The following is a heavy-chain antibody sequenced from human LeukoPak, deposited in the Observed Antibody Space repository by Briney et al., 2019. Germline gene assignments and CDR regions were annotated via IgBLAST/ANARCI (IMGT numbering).Heavy chain of an antibody. D-gene: IGHD1-1*01. J-gene: IGHJ4*02. CDR3: ARTSNYWSPYFDY. Sequence: SVKVSCKASGGTLSRSAISWVRQAPGQGLEWMGRIIPMLDTSNHAQKFQGRVTITADKSTTTAYMELRNLRSEDTAVYYCARTSNYWSPYFDYWGQGALVTVSS. CDR1: GGTLSRSA. CDR2: IIPMLDTS. V-gene: IGHV1-69*04.